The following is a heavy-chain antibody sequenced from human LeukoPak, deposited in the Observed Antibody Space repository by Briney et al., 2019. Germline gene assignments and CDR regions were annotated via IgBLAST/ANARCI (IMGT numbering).Heavy chain of an antibody. CDR1: GFTFSYYG. J-gene: IGHJ4*02. V-gene: IGHV3-30*02. CDR2: IRYDGNDK. Sequence: GGSLRLSCAASGFTFSYYGMHWVRQAPGKGLEWVAFIRYDGNDKFYADSVKGRFAISRDTSRNTLYLQMNSLRAEDTAVYYCAKDGSGSSDFDYWGQGTLVTVSS. D-gene: IGHD1-26*01. CDR3: AKDGSGSSDFDY.